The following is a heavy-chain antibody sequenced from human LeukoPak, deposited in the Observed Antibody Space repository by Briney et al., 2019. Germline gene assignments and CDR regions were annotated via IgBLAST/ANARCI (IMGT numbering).Heavy chain of an antibody. CDR2: IIPILGIA. J-gene: IGHJ5*02. CDR3: ARLPDQAGYSSSSLWFDP. Sequence: SVKVSCKASGGTFTSYAISWVRQAPGQGLEWMGRIIPILGIANYAQKFQGRVTITADKSTSTAYMELSSLRSEDTAVYYCARLPDQAGYSSSSLWFDPWGQGTLVTVSS. V-gene: IGHV1-69*04. D-gene: IGHD6-6*01. CDR1: GGTFTSYA.